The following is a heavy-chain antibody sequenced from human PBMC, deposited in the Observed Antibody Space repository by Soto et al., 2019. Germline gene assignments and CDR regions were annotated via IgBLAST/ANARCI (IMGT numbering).Heavy chain of an antibody. Sequence: SVKVSCKASGGTFSSYAISWVRQAPGQGLEWMGGIIPIFGTANYAQKFQGRVTITADKSASTAYMELSSLRSEDTAVYYCARDWGRLYYYGSGSGWFDPWGQGTLVTVSS. D-gene: IGHD3-10*01. V-gene: IGHV1-69*06. CDR3: ARDWGRLYYYGSGSGWFDP. J-gene: IGHJ5*02. CDR2: IIPIFGTA. CDR1: GGTFSSYA.